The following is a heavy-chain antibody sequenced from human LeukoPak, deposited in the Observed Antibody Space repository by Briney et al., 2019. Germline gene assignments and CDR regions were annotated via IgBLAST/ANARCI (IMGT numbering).Heavy chain of an antibody. CDR3: ARGPNYPSPSPFDY. CDR1: GGSISSSDYY. D-gene: IGHD5-24*01. CDR2: IYYSGST. J-gene: IGHJ4*02. Sequence: SETLSLTCTVSGGSISSSDYYWSWIRQPPGKGLEWIGYIYYSGSTSYNPSLKSRVTISVDTSKNQFSLKLSSVTAADTAVYYCARGPNYPSPSPFDYWGQGSLVTVS. V-gene: IGHV4-30-4*01.